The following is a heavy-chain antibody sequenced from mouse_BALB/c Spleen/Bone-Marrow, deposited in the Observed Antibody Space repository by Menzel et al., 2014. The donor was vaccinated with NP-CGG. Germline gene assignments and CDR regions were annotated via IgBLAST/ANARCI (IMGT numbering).Heavy chain of an antibody. Sequence: EVKLMESGPELVKPGASVKMSCKASGYSFTGYTMNWVKQSHGKNLEWIGLINPYNGGTSYNQRFKGKATLTVDKSSSTAYMEFLSLTSEDSAVYYCARSGLYYGNYLYAMDYWGQGTSVTVSS. V-gene: IGHV1-18*01. CDR3: ARSGLYYGNYLYAMDY. CDR1: GYSFTGYT. J-gene: IGHJ4*01. D-gene: IGHD2-1*01. CDR2: INPYNGGT.